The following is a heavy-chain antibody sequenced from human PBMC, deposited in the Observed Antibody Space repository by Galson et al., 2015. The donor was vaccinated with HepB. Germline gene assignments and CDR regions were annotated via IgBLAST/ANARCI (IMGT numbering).Heavy chain of an antibody. CDR3: ARGRVPYSYGLDH. Sequence: SLRLSCAASGFTFSIYATHLVRQAPGKGLEWVAVISYDGSEKSYADSLEGRFTISRDNSKNTLYLQMNSLRAEDTAVYYCARGRVPYSYGLDHWGQGTLVTVSS. V-gene: IGHV3-30-3*01. CDR1: GFTFSIYA. CDR2: ISYDGSEK. D-gene: IGHD5-18*01. J-gene: IGHJ1*01.